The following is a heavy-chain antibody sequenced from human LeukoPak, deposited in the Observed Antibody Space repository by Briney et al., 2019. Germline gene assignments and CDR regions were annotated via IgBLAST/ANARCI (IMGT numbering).Heavy chain of an antibody. Sequence: ASVKVSCKASGYTFTGYYMHWVRQAPGQGLEWMGWINPNSGGTNYAQMFQGRVTMTRDPSISTAYMELSRLISDDTAVYYCARDLFSGAALSGYFDYWGRELWSVSPQ. J-gene: IGHJ4*02. D-gene: IGHD3-10*02. V-gene: IGHV1-2*02. CDR1: GYTFTGYY. CDR2: INPNSGGT. CDR3: ARDLFSGAALSGYFDY.